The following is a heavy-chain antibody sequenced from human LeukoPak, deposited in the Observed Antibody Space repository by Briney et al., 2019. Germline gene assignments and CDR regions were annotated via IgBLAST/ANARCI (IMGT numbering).Heavy chain of an antibody. D-gene: IGHD3-3*01. CDR2: IYHSGST. CDR3: ARTALGFWSGYYNWFDP. CDR1: GGSISSSNW. Sequence: PSGTLSLTCAVSGGSISSSNWWSWVRQPPGKGLEWIGEIYHSGSTNYNPSLKSRVTISVDKSKNQFSLKLGSVTAADTAVYYCARTALGFWSGYYNWFDPWGQGTLVTVSS. V-gene: IGHV4-4*02. J-gene: IGHJ5*02.